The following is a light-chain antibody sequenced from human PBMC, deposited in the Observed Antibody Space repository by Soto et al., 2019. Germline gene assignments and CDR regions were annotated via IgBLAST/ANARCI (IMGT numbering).Light chain of an antibody. J-gene: IGKJ4*01. CDR2: ATS. CDR1: QSISRSD. V-gene: IGKV3-20*01. CDR3: QQYGSSPT. Sequence: EIVLTQSPGTVSLSPGESATLSCRASQSISRSDLAWYQHRPGQSPRLLIYATSSRATGIPDRFTGGGAGTGFTLTISRLEPEDSAVYYCQQYGSSPTFGGGTRCIS.